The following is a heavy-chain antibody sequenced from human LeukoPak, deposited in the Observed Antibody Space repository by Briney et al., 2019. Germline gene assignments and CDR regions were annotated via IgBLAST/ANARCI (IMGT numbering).Heavy chain of an antibody. CDR3: ARGHFTYYSDY. V-gene: IGHV4-61*02. CDR2: IYTSGST. J-gene: IGHJ4*02. D-gene: IGHD3-3*02. Sequence: SETLSLTCTVSGGSISSGSYYWSWIRQPAGKGLEWIGRIYTSGSTNYNPSLKSRVTISVDTSKNQFSLKLSSVTAADTAVYYCARGHFTYYSDYWGQGTLVTVSS. CDR1: GGSISSGSYY.